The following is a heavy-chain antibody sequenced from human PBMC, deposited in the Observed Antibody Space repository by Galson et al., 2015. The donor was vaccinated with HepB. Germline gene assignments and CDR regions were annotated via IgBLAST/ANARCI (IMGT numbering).Heavy chain of an antibody. CDR3: ARDPRSLDARSYFDY. Sequence: SLRLSCAASGFTFSNYGMHWVRQAPGKGLEWVAVISYDGNNKYYADSVKGRFTISRDNSKSTLYLQMNSLRTEDTAIYYCARDPRSLDARSYFDYWGQGTLVTVSS. CDR2: ISYDGNNK. V-gene: IGHV3-30*03. CDR1: GFTFSNYG. J-gene: IGHJ4*02.